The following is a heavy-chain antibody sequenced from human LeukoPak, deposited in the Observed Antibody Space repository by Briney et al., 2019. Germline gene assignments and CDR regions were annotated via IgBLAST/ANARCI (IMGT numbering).Heavy chain of an antibody. V-gene: IGHV4-34*01. CDR3: ARVSGDNDAFDI. D-gene: IGHD4-17*01. CDR1: GGSFSGYY. Sequence: SETLSLTCAVYGGSFSGYYWSWIRQPPGKGLEWIGEINHSGSTNYNPSLKSRVTISVDTSKNQFSLKLSSVTAADTAVYYCARVSGDNDAFDIWGQGTMVTVSS. CDR2: INHSGST. J-gene: IGHJ3*02.